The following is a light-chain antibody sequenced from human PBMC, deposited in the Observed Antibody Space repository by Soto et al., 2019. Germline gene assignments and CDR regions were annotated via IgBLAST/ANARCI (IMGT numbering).Light chain of an antibody. V-gene: IGKV1-39*01. Sequence: DIQMTQSPTSLSASVGDRVTLTCRTSQTISKYLNWYQQKPGEAPKLLIHATSRLQTGVPSRFNGSGSGTDFTLTISSLQPEDFATYYCQESYSSSWTFGQGTKVDIK. CDR1: QTISKY. CDR3: QESYSSSWT. J-gene: IGKJ1*01. CDR2: ATS.